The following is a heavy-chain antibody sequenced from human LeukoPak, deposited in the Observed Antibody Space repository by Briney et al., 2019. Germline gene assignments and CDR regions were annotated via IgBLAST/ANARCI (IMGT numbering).Heavy chain of an antibody. D-gene: IGHD1-26*01. Sequence: GGSLRLSCAASGFTFSTYNMNWVRQAPGKGLEWVSYISSSGSTTYYADSVKGRFTISRDNAKNSLYLQMNSLRAEDTAVYYCASDGHRGSDFDYWGQGTLVTVSS. CDR3: ASDGHRGSDFDY. V-gene: IGHV3-48*04. J-gene: IGHJ4*02. CDR2: ISSSGSTT. CDR1: GFTFSTYN.